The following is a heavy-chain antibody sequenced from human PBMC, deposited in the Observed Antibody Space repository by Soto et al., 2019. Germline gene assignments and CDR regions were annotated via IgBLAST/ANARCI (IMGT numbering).Heavy chain of an antibody. CDR1: GGSISSSSYY. Sequence: PSEILSLTCTVSGGSISSSSYYWGWIRQTPGKGLEWIGEINHSGSTNYNPSLKSRVTISVDTSKNQFSLKLSSVTAADTAVYYCARYGYCSGGSCQDSWYFDYWGQGTLVTVSS. J-gene: IGHJ4*02. D-gene: IGHD2-15*01. CDR3: ARYGYCSGGSCQDSWYFDY. V-gene: IGHV4-39*07. CDR2: INHSGST.